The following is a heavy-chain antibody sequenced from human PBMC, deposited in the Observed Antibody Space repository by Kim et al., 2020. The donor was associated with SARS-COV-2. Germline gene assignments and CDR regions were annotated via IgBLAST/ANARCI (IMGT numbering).Heavy chain of an antibody. Sequence: TEYAASVRGRFTISRDDSQNSLYLQMNGLKTEDTAVYYCARGRPYDAFDVWGQGTMVTVSS. V-gene: IGHV3-72*01. CDR2: T. J-gene: IGHJ3*01. CDR3: ARGRPYDAFDV. D-gene: IGHD6-25*01.